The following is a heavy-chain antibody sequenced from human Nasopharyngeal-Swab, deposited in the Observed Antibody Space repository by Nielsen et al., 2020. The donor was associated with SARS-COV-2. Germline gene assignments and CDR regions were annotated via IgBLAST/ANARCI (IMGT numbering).Heavy chain of an antibody. J-gene: IGHJ6*02. CDR1: GFTFSGSA. D-gene: IGHD1-26*01. CDR2: IRSKANSYAT. CDR3: TRGGIVGPPELGMDV. V-gene: IGHV3-73*01. Sequence: GESLKISCAASGFTFSGSAMHWVRQASGKGLEWVGRIRSKANSYATAYAASVKGRFTISRDDSKSTAYLQMNSLKTEDTAVYYCTRGGIVGPPELGMDVWGQGTTVTVSS.